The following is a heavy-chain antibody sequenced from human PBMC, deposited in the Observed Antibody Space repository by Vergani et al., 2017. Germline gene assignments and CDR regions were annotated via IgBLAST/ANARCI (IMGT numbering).Heavy chain of an antibody. J-gene: IGHJ6*02. CDR1: GFTFSDHY. D-gene: IGHD2-21*02. Sequence: QVQLVESGGGLVKPGGSLILSCAASGFTFSDHYMSWVRQAPGKGLEWISYMSSGDSIYYADSVKGRFTVSRDNTKNTLYLQMNSLRAEDTAVYYCARETDTXSSVSYNYYAMDVRSQGTTVSVSS. CDR2: MSSGDSI. CDR3: ARETDTXSSVSYNYYAMDV. V-gene: IGHV3-11*04.